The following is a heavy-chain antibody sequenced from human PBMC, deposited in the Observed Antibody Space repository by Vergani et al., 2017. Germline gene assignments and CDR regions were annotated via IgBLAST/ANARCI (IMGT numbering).Heavy chain of an antibody. Sequence: QVQLQESGPGLVKPSGTLSLTCAVSGGSISSSNWWSWVRQPPGKGVEWIGEIYHSGSTNYNPSLKSRVTISVDKSKNQFYLKLSSVTAADTAVYYCARGDGDGYGRVAGRRFDPWGQGTLVTVS. J-gene: IGHJ5*02. V-gene: IGHV4-4*02. D-gene: IGHD5-18*01. CDR2: IYHSGST. CDR3: ARGDGDGYGRVAGRRFDP. CDR1: GGSISSSNW.